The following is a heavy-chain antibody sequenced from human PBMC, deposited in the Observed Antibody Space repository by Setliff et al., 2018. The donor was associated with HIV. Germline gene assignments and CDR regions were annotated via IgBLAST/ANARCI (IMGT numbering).Heavy chain of an antibody. D-gene: IGHD1-26*01. Sequence: SETLSLTCTVSGDSISSTYWSWIRQPPGKGLEWIGFIYYTGAPDYNPAFKSRVTISLDTSKTQYSLKLSSVTAADTAVYYCARGQPQGGGTYWSAFDIWGQGTMVTVSS. V-gene: IGHV4-59*01. CDR1: GDSISSTY. J-gene: IGHJ3*02. CDR2: IYYTGAP. CDR3: ARGQPQGGGTYWSAFDI.